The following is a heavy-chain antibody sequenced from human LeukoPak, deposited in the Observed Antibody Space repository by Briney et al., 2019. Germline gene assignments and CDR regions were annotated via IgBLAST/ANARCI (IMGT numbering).Heavy chain of an antibody. CDR2: IKQDGSEK. D-gene: IGHD5-12*01. Sequence: TGGSLRLSCAASGFTFSSYWMSWVRQAPGKGLEWVANIKQDGSEKYHVDSVKGRFTISRDNAKNSLYLQMTKLRAEDTAVYYCARQRKAGWLGFTPASRWFDPWGKGTLVTVSS. CDR3: ARQRKAGWLGFTPASRWFDP. CDR1: GFTFSSYW. V-gene: IGHV3-7*03. J-gene: IGHJ5*02.